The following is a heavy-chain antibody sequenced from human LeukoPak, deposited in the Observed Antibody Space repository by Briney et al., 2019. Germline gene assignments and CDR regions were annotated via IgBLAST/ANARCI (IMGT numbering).Heavy chain of an antibody. D-gene: IGHD6-6*01. Sequence: GGSLRLSCSASGFTFSSYAMDWVRQAPGKGLEYVSGISSNGGVTYYTDSVKGRFTISRDNSKNRMYLQMSSLRAEDTAVYYCARGPSIAARYDAFDIWGQGTMVTVSS. J-gene: IGHJ3*02. CDR2: ISSNGGVT. CDR3: ARGPSIAARYDAFDI. CDR1: GFTFSSYA. V-gene: IGHV3-64D*06.